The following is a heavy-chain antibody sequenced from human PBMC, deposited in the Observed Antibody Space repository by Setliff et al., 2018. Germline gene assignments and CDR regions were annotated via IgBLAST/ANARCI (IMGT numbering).Heavy chain of an antibody. J-gene: IGHJ4*02. CDR1: GLTLINNG. Sequence: GGSLRLSCAASGLTLINNGFHWVRQAPGKGLEWVAIIWHDGTNKYYADSVKGRFTISRDNSKNTLFLQMNSLRDEDAAVYYCAKDRPQQQQLIPWDWGQGTLVTVSS. D-gene: IGHD6-13*01. CDR3: AKDRPQQQQLIPWD. V-gene: IGHV3-33*06. CDR2: IWHDGTNK.